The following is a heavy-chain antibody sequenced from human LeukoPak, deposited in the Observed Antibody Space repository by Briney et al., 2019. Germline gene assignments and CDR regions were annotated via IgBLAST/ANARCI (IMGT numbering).Heavy chain of an antibody. CDR2: IYPRDGST. J-gene: IGHJ4*02. Sequence: GASVTVSFKASGYTFTSNYIHWVRQAPGQGLEWMGMIYPRDGSTSYAQKFQGRVTVTRDTSTSTVHMELSGLRSEDTAVYYCARDQEGLDYWGQGTLVTVSS. CDR3: ARDQEGLDY. V-gene: IGHV1-46*01. CDR1: GYTFTSNY.